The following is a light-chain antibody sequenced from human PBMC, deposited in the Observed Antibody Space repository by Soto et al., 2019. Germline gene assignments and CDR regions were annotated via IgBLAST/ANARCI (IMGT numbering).Light chain of an antibody. CDR3: QQYAGPSRT. Sequence: EIVLTQSPGTLSLSPGEGATLSCRASQSVSSSYLAWYQQKPGRAPTLLIYGASNRAAGIPDRFSGSGSGTDFTLTISRLEAEDFAVYYCQQYAGPSRTFGQGTKVEIK. V-gene: IGKV3-20*01. J-gene: IGKJ1*01. CDR2: GAS. CDR1: QSVSSSY.